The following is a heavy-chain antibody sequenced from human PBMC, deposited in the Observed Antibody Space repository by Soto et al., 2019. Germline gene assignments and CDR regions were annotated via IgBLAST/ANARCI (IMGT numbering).Heavy chain of an antibody. J-gene: IGHJ4*02. CDR1: GFAFNSYT. Sequence: GGSLRLSCAASGFAFNSYTMSWVRQAPGKGLEWVSSISGSGGSTYYADSVKGRFTVSSDNSKNTLYLQMNSLRAEDTALYYCAKSILGTIANFDYWGLGTLVTVSS. D-gene: IGHD5-12*01. CDR3: AKSILGTIANFDY. V-gene: IGHV3-23*01. CDR2: ISGSGGST.